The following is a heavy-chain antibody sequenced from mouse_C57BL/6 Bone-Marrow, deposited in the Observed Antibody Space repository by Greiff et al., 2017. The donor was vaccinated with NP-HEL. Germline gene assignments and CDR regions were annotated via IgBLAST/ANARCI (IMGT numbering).Heavy chain of an antibody. CDR3: ARDVRYYYGSSYDYYAMDY. CDR1: GFTFSSYA. D-gene: IGHD1-1*01. J-gene: IGHJ4*01. Sequence: DVMLVESGGGLVKPGGSLKLSCAASGFTFSSYAMSWVRQTPEKRLEWVATISDGGSYTYSPDNVKGRFTISRDNAKNNLYLQMSHLKSEDTAMYYCARDVRYYYGSSYDYYAMDYWGQGTSVTVSS. V-gene: IGHV5-4*01. CDR2: ISDGGSYT.